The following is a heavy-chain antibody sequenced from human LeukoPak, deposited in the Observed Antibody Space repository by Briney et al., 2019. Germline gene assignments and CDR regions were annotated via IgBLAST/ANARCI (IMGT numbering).Heavy chain of an antibody. J-gene: IGHJ5*02. CDR3: AKDPQLGWFQGAWFDP. V-gene: IGHV3-23*01. CDR1: GFTFSSYA. D-gene: IGHD3-10*01. CDR2: ISGSGGST. Sequence: GGSLRLSCAASGFTFSSYAMSWVRQAPGKGLEWVSAISGSGGSTYYADSVKGRFSISRDNSKNTLYLQMNSLRAEGTAVYYCAKDPQLGWFQGAWFDPWGQGTLVTVSS.